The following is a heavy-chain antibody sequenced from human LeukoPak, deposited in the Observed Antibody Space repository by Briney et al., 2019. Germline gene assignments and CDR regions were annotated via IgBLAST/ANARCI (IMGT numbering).Heavy chain of an antibody. CDR1: GGSISSYY. Sequence: PSETLSLTCTVSGGSISSYYWSWIRQPPGKGLEYIGYIYYSGSTNYNPSLKSRVTISVDTSKNQFSLKLSSVTAADAAVYYCARDESAYSGSFGDGFDPWGQGTLVTVSS. V-gene: IGHV4-59*12. CDR2: IYYSGST. CDR3: ARDESAYSGSFGDGFDP. D-gene: IGHD1-26*01. J-gene: IGHJ5*02.